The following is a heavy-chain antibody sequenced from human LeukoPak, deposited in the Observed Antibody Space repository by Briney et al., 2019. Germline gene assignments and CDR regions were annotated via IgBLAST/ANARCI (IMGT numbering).Heavy chain of an antibody. CDR3: ARHSGSYLGIDY. J-gene: IGHJ4*02. CDR1: GGSISISSYY. Sequence: SETLSLTCTVSGGSISISSYYWGWIRQPPGKGLEWIGSIYYSGSTYYNPSLKSRVTISVDTSKNQFPLKLSSVTATDTAVYYCARHSGSYLGIDYWGQGTLVTVSS. D-gene: IGHD1-26*01. V-gene: IGHV4-39*01. CDR2: IYYSGST.